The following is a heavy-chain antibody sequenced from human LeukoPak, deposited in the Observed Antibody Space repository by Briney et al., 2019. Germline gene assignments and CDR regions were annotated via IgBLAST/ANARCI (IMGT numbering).Heavy chain of an antibody. CDR1: GYTFTGYY. D-gene: IGHD3-10*01. CDR3: ARDSESWFGKDDAFDI. V-gene: IGHV1-2*02. J-gene: IGHJ3*02. Sequence: AASVKVSCKASGYTFTGYYMHWVRQAPGQGLEWMGWIDPNSGGTNYAQKFQGRVTMTRDTSISTAYMELSRLRSDDTAVYYCARDSESWFGKDDAFDIWGQGTMVTVSS. CDR2: IDPNSGGT.